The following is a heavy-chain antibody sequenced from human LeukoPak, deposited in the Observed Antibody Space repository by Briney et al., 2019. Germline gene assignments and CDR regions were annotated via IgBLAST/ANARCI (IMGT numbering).Heavy chain of an antibody. CDR2: IYYSGST. D-gene: IGHD2-15*01. J-gene: IGHJ4*02. CDR3: AREDCSGGSCPFDY. CDR1: GGSISSYY. V-gene: IGHV4-59*01. Sequence: PSETLSLTCTVSGGSISSYYWSWIRQPPGRGLEGIGYIYYSGSTNYNPSLKRRVTISVDTSKNQFSLKLSSVTAADTAVYYCAREDCSGGSCPFDYWGQGTLVTVSS.